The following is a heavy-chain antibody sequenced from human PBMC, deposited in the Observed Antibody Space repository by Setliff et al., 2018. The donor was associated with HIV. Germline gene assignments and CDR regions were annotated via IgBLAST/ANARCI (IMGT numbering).Heavy chain of an antibody. Sequence: SETLSLTCTVSGVSVSGTAYYWAWNRQPPGRGLEWIGNIYYTGNTNYNSSLKSRISMSMVASKKQISLKLSAVRAADTAVYYCARQQGDSRGFYPHFDYWGQGRLVTVSS. J-gene: IGHJ4*02. CDR3: ARQQGDSRGFYPHFDY. CDR1: GVSVSGTAYY. V-gene: IGHV4-39*01. D-gene: IGHD3-3*01. CDR2: IYYTGNT.